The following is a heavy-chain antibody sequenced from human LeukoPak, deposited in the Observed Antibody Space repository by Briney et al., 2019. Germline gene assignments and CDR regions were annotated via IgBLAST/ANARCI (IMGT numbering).Heavy chain of an antibody. CDR1: GYTFTNYW. CDR2: IYPCDSDT. D-gene: IGHD2-15*01. Sequence: GESLKISCEGSGYTFTNYWIGWVRQMPGKGLEWMGIIYPCDSDTRYSPSFQGQVTISADKSISTAYLQWSSLKASDTAMYYCARSDCSGGSCYSDGLDYWGQGTLVTVSS. J-gene: IGHJ4*02. V-gene: IGHV5-51*01. CDR3: ARSDCSGGSCYSDGLDY.